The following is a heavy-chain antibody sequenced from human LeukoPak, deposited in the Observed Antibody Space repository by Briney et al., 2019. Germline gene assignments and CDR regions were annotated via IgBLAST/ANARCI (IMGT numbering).Heavy chain of an antibody. CDR2: IYYSGST. Sequence: SETLSLTCTVSGGSISSSSYYWGWIRQPPGKGLEWIGSIYYSGSTYYNPSLKSRVTTSVDTSKNQFSLKLSSVTAADTAVYYCARHIDYSNYVYQVDYWGQGTLVTVSS. CDR1: GGSISSSSYY. CDR3: ARHIDYSNYVYQVDY. V-gene: IGHV4-39*01. D-gene: IGHD4-11*01. J-gene: IGHJ4*02.